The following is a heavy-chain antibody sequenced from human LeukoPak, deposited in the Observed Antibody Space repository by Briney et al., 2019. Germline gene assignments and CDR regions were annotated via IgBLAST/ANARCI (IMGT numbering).Heavy chain of an antibody. J-gene: IGHJ3*02. V-gene: IGHV5-51*01. CDR1: GYSFTTYW. CDR2: NYTGGSDT. D-gene: IGHD3-3*01. CDR3: ARRWFYDFSTGYYRGPYDAFDI. Sequence: GASLKFSSKGSGYSFTTYWNWWGRHMPREGVEWMGINYTGGSDTIYSPSFQGLVTISADTTISTASLQWSSLKASDTATYVCARRWFYDFSTGYYRGPYDAFDIWGQGTMVTVSS.